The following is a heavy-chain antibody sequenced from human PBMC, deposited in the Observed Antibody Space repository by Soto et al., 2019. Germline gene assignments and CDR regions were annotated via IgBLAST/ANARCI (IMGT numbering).Heavy chain of an antibody. J-gene: IGHJ6*02. CDR1: GFTFRSYA. D-gene: IGHD3-10*01. Sequence: EVQLLESGGGLVQPGGSLRLSCAASGFTFRSYAMNWVRQAPGKGLEWVSEISGSGDSTSYAESVKGRFTISRDNSKNTLYLQMNSLRTEDTVVYYCFVGRRGGMDVWGQGTSVTVSS. CDR3: FVGRRGGMDV. CDR2: ISGSGDST. V-gene: IGHV3-23*01.